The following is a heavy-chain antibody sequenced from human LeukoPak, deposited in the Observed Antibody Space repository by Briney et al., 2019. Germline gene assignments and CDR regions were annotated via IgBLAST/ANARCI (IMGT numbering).Heavy chain of an antibody. CDR3: ARGGTGASYYYYMDV. CDR1: GYTFTSYY. J-gene: IGHJ6*03. D-gene: IGHD3/OR15-3a*01. Sequence: ASVKVSCRASGYTFTSYYMHWVRQAPGQGLEWMGIINPSGGNTSYAQKFQGRVTMTRDTSTSTVYMELSSLRSEDTAVYYCARGGTGASYYYYMDVWAKGPRSPSP. V-gene: IGHV1-46*01. CDR2: INPSGGNT.